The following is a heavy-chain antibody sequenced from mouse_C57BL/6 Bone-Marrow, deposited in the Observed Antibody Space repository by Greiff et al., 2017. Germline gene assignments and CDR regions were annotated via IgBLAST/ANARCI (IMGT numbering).Heavy chain of an antibody. CDR1: GYSFTGYF. CDR2: INPYNGDT. CDR3: ARTYYYARDY. V-gene: IGHV1-20*01. Sequence: EVKLQESGPELVKPGDSVKISCKASGYSFTGYFMNWVMQSHGKSLEWIGRINPYNGDTFYNQKFKGKATLTVDKSSSTAHMELRSLTSEDSAVYYCARTYYYARDYWGQGTSVTVSS. J-gene: IGHJ4*01.